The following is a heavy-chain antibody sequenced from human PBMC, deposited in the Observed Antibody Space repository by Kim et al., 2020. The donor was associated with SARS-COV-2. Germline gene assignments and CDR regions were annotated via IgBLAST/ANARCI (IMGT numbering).Heavy chain of an antibody. CDR3: ARQVHPHNYDSSGYLDY. Sequence: SETLSLTCTVSGGSISSTNYYWGWIRQPPGKGLEWIASIYYSGNTYYNPSLKSRVTVSVDTSKNQFSLRLNSVTAADTAVYYCARQVHPHNYDSSGYLDYWGPGTLVTVSS. J-gene: IGHJ4*02. V-gene: IGHV4-39*01. CDR1: GGSISSTNYY. D-gene: IGHD3-22*01. CDR2: IYYSGNT.